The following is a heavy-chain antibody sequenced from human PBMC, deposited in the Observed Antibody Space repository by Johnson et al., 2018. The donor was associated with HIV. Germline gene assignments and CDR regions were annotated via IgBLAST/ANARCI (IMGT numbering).Heavy chain of an antibody. J-gene: IGHJ3*02. CDR3: AKRHGRIFGATHDGFDI. V-gene: IGHV3-33*06. D-gene: IGHD1-26*01. CDR2: IWYDGSNK. Sequence: QVQLVESGGGVVQPGGSLRLSCAASGFTFSSYGMHWVRQAPGKGLEWVAVIWYDGSNKYYADSVKGRFTISRDNSKNTLYLQMNSLRAEDTAVYYCAKRHGRIFGATHDGFDIWGQGTMVTVSS. CDR1: GFTFSSYG.